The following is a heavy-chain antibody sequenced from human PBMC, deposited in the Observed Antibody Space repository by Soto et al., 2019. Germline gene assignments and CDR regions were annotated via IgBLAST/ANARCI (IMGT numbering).Heavy chain of an antibody. Sequence: KGLEWVSAISGSGGSTYYADSVKGRFTISRDNSKNTLYLQMNSLRAEDTAVYYCAKDLAYSSSVYGLDVWGQGIMVSVSS. CDR3: AKDLAYSSSVYGLDV. CDR2: ISGSGGST. V-gene: IGHV3-23*01. J-gene: IGHJ6*01. D-gene: IGHD6-13*01.